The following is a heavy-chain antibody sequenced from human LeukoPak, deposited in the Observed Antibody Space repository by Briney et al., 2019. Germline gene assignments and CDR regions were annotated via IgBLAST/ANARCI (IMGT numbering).Heavy chain of an antibody. Sequence: GGSLRLSCAASGFTFSSYSMNWVRQAPGKGLEWVSSISSSSSYIYYADSVKGRFTISRDNAKNSLYLQMNSLRAEDTAVYYCARPAVRAGYNYGAFDIWGQGTMVTVSS. CDR2: ISSSSSYI. V-gene: IGHV3-21*01. CDR3: ARPAVRAGYNYGAFDI. D-gene: IGHD5-24*01. J-gene: IGHJ3*02. CDR1: GFTFSSYS.